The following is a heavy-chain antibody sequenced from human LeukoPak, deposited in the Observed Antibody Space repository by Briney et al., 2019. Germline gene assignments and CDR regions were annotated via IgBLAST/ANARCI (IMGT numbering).Heavy chain of an antibody. CDR1: GGSISSSSYY. CDR2: IYYSGST. D-gene: IGHD2-2*01. Sequence: SETLSLTCTVSGGSISSSSYYWGWIRQPPGKGLEWIGSIYYSGSTYYNPSLKSRVTISVDTSKNQFSLKLSSVTAADTAVYYCARRVVVPAAKVSDDAFDIWGQGTMVTVSS. J-gene: IGHJ3*02. CDR3: ARRVVVPAAKVSDDAFDI. V-gene: IGHV4-39*01.